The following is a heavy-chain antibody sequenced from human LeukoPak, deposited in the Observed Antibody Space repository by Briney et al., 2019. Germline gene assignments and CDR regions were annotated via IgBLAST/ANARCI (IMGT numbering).Heavy chain of an antibody. J-gene: IGHJ4*02. CDR1: GASISSGNYY. D-gene: IGHD4/OR15-4a*01. Sequence: SQTLSLTCTVSGASISSGNYYWSWIRQLAGKGLEWIGRIYTSGSTTYNPTLQSRVAISADTSKNQLSLKLSSVTAADSAMYYCARESDLSNYDRTDYWGQGTLVTVSS. CDR3: ARESDLSNYDRTDY. CDR2: IYTSGST. V-gene: IGHV4-61*02.